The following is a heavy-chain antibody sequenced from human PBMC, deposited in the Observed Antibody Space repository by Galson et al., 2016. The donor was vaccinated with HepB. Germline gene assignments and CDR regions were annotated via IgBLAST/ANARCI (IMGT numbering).Heavy chain of an antibody. D-gene: IGHD2-21*02. V-gene: IGHV3-21*01. CDR1: GFTFSTYA. CDR2: ISRSSHYI. CDR3: ARDDFVDSYYYYYMDV. Sequence: SLRLSCAASGFTFSTYAMSWVRQAPGKGLEWVSSISRSSHYIYYADSVKGRFTISRDNAKNSLHLQMNSLRAEDTAVYYCARDDFVDSYYYYYMDVWGKGTTVTVSS. J-gene: IGHJ6*03.